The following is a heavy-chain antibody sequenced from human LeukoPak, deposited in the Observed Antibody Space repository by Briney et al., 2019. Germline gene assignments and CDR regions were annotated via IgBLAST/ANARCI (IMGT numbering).Heavy chain of an antibody. V-gene: IGHV1-8*01. J-gene: IGHJ5*02. CDR1: GYTFTSFD. CDR2: MNYNSGNT. Sequence: ASVNVSCKASGYTFTSFDINWVRQATGQGLEWMGWMNYNSGNTGYAQKFQGRVIMTRNISISTAYMELSSLRSEDSAVYYCARVKYNWNDIFENWFDPWGQGTLVTVSS. D-gene: IGHD1-1*01. CDR3: ARVKYNWNDIFENWFDP.